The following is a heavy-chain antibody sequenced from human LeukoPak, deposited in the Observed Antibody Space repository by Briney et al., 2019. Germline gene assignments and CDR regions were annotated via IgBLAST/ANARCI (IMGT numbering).Heavy chain of an antibody. Sequence: ASVKVSCKASGYTFTGYYIHWVRQAPGQGLEWMGWINPNSGGTNYAQKFQGRVTMTRDTSISTAYMELSRLRSDDTAVYYCARDREMATITDAFDIWGQGTMVTVSS. V-gene: IGHV1-2*02. CDR3: ARDREMATITDAFDI. D-gene: IGHD5-24*01. CDR2: INPNSGGT. CDR1: GYTFTGYY. J-gene: IGHJ3*02.